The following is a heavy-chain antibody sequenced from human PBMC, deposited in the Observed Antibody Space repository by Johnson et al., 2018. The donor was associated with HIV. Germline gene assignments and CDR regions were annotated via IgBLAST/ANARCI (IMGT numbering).Heavy chain of an antibody. Sequence: VQLVESGGGVVQPGRSLRLSCVASGFTFSSYGMHWVRQAPGKGLEWVAVISYDGNNKYYADSVKGRVTISRDNSKNTLYLQMNSLRAEDTALYYCARHAGGDFTYGLFQHWGRGTLVTVSS. V-gene: IGHV3-30*03. D-gene: IGHD4-17*01. J-gene: IGHJ1*01. CDR2: ISYDGNNK. CDR3: ARHAGGDFTYGLFQH. CDR1: GFTFSSYG.